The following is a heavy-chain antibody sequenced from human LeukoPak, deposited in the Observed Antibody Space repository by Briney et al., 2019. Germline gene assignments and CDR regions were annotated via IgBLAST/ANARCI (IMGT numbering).Heavy chain of an antibody. Sequence: SQTLSLTCAVSGGSISSGGYSWSWIRQPPGKGLEWIGYIYHSGSTYYNPSLKSRVTISVDRSKNQFSLKLSSVTAADTAVYYCARGGQYYDILTGYYRSGGADWFDPWGQGTLVTVSS. CDR3: ARGGQYYDILTGYYRSGGADWFDP. V-gene: IGHV4-30-2*01. CDR1: GGSISSGGYS. D-gene: IGHD3-9*01. CDR2: IYHSGST. J-gene: IGHJ5*02.